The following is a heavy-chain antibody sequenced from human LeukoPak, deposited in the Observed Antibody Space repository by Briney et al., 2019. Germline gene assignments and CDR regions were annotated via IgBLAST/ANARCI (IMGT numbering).Heavy chain of an antibody. J-gene: IGHJ4*02. CDR3: TRGTTVISLDY. CDR2: INHSGST. D-gene: IGHD4-23*01. V-gene: IGHV4-34*01. Sequence: SETLSLTGAVYGGSFSGYYWSLIRQPPGKGLEWIGEINHSGSTNYNPSLKSRVTMSIDTSKTHFSLNLRSVTAADTAVYYCTRGTTVISLDYWGQGILVTVSS. CDR1: GGSFSGYY.